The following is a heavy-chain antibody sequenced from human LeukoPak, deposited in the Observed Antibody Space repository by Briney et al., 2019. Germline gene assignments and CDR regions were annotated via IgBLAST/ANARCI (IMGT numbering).Heavy chain of an antibody. J-gene: IGHJ4*02. Sequence: VASVKVSCKASGYTFTGDYMHWVRQAPGQGLEWMGWINPNSGGTNYAQKFQGRVTMTRDTSISTAYMELSRLRSDDTAVYYCARAIAVAGTGGYWGQGTLVTVSS. CDR3: ARAIAVAGTGGY. D-gene: IGHD6-19*01. V-gene: IGHV1-2*02. CDR1: GYTFTGDY. CDR2: INPNSGGT.